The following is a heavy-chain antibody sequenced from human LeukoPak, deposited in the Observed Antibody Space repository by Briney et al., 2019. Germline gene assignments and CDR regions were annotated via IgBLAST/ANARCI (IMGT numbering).Heavy chain of an antibody. CDR1: GYSFTSYW. CDR2: IYPGDSDT. Sequence: GESLKISCKGSGYSFTSYWIGWVRQMPGKGLEWMGIIYPGDSDTGYSPSFQGQVTISADKSISTAYLQWSSLKASDTAMYYCATQSYYYGSSGYIPFSYWGQGTLVTVSS. V-gene: IGHV5-51*01. CDR3: ATQSYYYGSSGYIPFSY. D-gene: IGHD3-22*01. J-gene: IGHJ4*02.